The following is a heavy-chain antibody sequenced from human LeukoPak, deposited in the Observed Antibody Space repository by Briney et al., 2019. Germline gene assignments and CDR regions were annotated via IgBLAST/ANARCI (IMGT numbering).Heavy chain of an antibody. Sequence: GESLKISCKASGYSFTNYWIGWVRQMPGKGLEWVGIIYPGDSDTRYSPSFQGQVTISADKSISTAYLQWSSLKASDTAMYYCARAPDYDTNGYYYLFDYWGQGTLVTVSS. J-gene: IGHJ4*02. CDR1: GYSFTNYW. CDR2: IYPGDSDT. CDR3: ARAPDYDTNGYYYLFDY. V-gene: IGHV5-51*01. D-gene: IGHD3-22*01.